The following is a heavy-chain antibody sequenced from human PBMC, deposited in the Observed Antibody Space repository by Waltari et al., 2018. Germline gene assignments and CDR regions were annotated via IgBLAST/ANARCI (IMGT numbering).Heavy chain of an antibody. Sequence: EVQLLESGGGLVQPGGSLRLSCAASGFTFSSYAMSWVRQAPGKGLEWVSVIYSGGSTYYADSVKGRFTISRDNSKNTLYLQMNSLRAEDTAVYYCAKGPPFGAFDIWGQGTMVTVSS. V-gene: IGHV3-23*03. CDR3: AKGPPFGAFDI. J-gene: IGHJ3*02. CDR1: GFTFSSYA. D-gene: IGHD3-16*01. CDR2: IYSGGST.